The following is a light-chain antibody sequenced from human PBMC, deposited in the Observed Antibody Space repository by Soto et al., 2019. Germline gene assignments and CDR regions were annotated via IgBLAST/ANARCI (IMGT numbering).Light chain of an antibody. CDR2: AAS. Sequence: DTQMTQAPSSLPASVGDRVSITCRASQTIGNYLNWYQQRPGKAPNLLISAASTLQSGVPSRFSGSGSGTDFTLTITSLQPEDFATYYCQQSYNTPRTFGQGTKVEI. CDR3: QQSYNTPRT. CDR1: QTIGNY. J-gene: IGKJ1*01. V-gene: IGKV1-39*01.